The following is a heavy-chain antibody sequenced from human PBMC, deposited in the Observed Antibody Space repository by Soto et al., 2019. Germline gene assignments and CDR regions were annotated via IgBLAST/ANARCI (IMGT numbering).Heavy chain of an antibody. V-gene: IGHV4-59*01. Sequence: SETLSLTCTVSGGSISSYYWSWIRQPPGKGLEWIGYIYYSGSTNYNPSLKSRVTISVDTSKNQFSLKLSSVTAADTAVYYCARFHGDYNYYYYGMDVWGQGTTVTVSS. CDR1: GGSISSYY. CDR3: ARFHGDYNYYYYGMDV. CDR2: IYYSGST. J-gene: IGHJ6*02. D-gene: IGHD4-17*01.